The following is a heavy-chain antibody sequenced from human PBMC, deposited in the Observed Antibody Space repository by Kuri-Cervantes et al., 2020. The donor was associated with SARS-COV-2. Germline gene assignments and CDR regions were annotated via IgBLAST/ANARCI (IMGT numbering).Heavy chain of an antibody. J-gene: IGHJ4*02. CDR1: GFTFDDYG. D-gene: IGHD7-27*01. CDR3: ARDLRLGKSLDY. Sequence: GESLKISCAASGFTFDDYGMSWVRQAPGKGLEWVSYISSSGSTIYYADSVKGRFIISRDNARKSVYLQMNSLRAEDTAVYYCARDLRLGKSLDYWGQGTLVTVSS. CDR2: ISSSGSTI. V-gene: IGHV3-11*04.